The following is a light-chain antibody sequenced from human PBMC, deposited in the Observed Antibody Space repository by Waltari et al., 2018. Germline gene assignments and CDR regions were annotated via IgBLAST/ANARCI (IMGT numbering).Light chain of an antibody. V-gene: IGKV1-5*03. CDR1: RSIRTW. CDR3: QQYNSYSP. Sequence: DIQMTQSPSTLSASVVDRVTISCRATRSIRTWLAWYQQKPGKAPKLLVYETSSLASGVPSRFSGSGSGTAFTLTIISLQPGDCATDYCQQYNSYSPFGGGTKVEIK. J-gene: IGKJ4*01. CDR2: ETS.